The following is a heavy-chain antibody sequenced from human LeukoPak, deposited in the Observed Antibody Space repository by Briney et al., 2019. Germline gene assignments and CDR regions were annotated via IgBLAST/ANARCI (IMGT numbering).Heavy chain of an antibody. D-gene: IGHD6-13*01. Sequence: GRSLRLSCAASGFTFRSYALHWVRRAPRRRRQWVTVISYDGSNKYHADSVKGRFTISRDNSKNTLYLQMNSLRAEDTAVYYCAKDPDIAAAYYFDYWGQGTLVTVSS. CDR1: GFTFRSYA. V-gene: IGHV3-30*04. J-gene: IGHJ4*02. CDR3: AKDPDIAAAYYFDY. CDR2: ISYDGSNK.